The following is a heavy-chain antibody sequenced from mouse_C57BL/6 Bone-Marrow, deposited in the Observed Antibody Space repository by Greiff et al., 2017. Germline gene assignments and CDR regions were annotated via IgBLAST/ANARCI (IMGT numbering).Heavy chain of an antibody. CDR3: ATHYYYGCSYEDY. Sequence: QVQLQQSGAELVRPGPSVKVSCKASGYAFTNYLIEWVKQRPGQGLEWIGVINPGSGCTNYNEKFKGKATLTADKSSSTAYMQLSSLTSEYSAVYVCATHYYYGCSYEDYWGQGTSRTVSS. J-gene: IGHJ2*02. CDR2: INPGSGCT. V-gene: IGHV1-54*01. D-gene: IGHD1-1*01. CDR1: GYAFTNYL.